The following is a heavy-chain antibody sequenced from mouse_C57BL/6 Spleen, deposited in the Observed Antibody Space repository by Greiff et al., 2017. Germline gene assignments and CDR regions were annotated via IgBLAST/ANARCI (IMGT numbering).Heavy chain of an antibody. V-gene: IGHV1-4*01. CDR3: ARSSMASTGLYAMDY. D-gene: IGHD2-10*02. J-gene: IGHJ4*01. CDR2: IHPSSGYT. Sequence: VQLQQSGAELARPGASVKMSCKASGYTFTSYTMHWVKQRPGQGLEWIGYIHPSSGYTKYNQKFKDKATLTADKSSSTAFMQRSSISSEDAAIYYCARSSMASTGLYAMDYWGQGTSVTVSS. CDR1: GYTFTSYT.